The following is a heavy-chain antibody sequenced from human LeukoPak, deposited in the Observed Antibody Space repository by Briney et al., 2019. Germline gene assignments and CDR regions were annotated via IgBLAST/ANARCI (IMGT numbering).Heavy chain of an antibody. CDR1: GFTFGDYA. V-gene: IGHV3-49*03. CDR2: IRSKAYGGTT. CDR3: TRDLDYYDSSGYYRDY. D-gene: IGHD3-22*01. J-gene: IGHJ4*02. Sequence: GGSLRLSCTASGFTFGDYAMSWFRQAPGNGLEWVGFIRSKAYGGTTEYAASVKGRFTISRDDSKSIAYLQMNSLKTEDTAVYYCTRDLDYYDSSGYYRDYWGQGTLVTVSS.